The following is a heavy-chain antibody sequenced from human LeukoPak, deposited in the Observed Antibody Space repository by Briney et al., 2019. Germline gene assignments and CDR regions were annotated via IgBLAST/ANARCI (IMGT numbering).Heavy chain of an antibody. CDR3: AKETVAAPPIDY. V-gene: IGHV3-23*01. Sequence: GGSLRLSCAASGFNFSSYAMSWVRQAPGKGLEWVSAISGSAYSTYYADSVKGRFTISRDNSKNTLYLQMSSLRAEDTAVYYCAKETVAAPPIDYWGQGTLVTVSS. CDR1: GFNFSSYA. J-gene: IGHJ4*02. D-gene: IGHD6-19*01. CDR2: ISGSAYST.